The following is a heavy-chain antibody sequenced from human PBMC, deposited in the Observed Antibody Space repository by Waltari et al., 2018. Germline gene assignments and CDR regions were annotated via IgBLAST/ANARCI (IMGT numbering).Heavy chain of an antibody. V-gene: IGHV3-30*18. CDR2: ISYDGSNK. Sequence: QVQLVESGGGVVQPGRSLRLSCAASGFTFSSYGMHWVRQAPGKGLEWVAVISYDGSNKYYADSVKGRFTISRDNSKNTLYLQMNSLRAEDTAVYYCAKRSSGYYLDYWGQGTLVTVSS. CDR3: AKRSSGYYLDY. D-gene: IGHD3-22*01. CDR1: GFTFSSYG. J-gene: IGHJ4*02.